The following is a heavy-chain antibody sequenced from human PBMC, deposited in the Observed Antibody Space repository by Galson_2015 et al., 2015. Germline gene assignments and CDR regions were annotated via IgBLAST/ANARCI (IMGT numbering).Heavy chain of an antibody. CDR2: IYYSGST. CDR3: AREVLRRWPQTDYYYYYGMDV. Sequence: SETLSLTCTVSGGSISSSSYYWGWIRQPPGKGLEWIGSIYYSGSTYYNPSLKSRVTISVDTSKNQFSLKLSSVTAADTAVYYCAREVLRRWPQTDYYYYYGMDVWGQGTTVTVSS. CDR1: GGSISSSSYY. J-gene: IGHJ6*02. D-gene: IGHD3-3*01. V-gene: IGHV4-39*07.